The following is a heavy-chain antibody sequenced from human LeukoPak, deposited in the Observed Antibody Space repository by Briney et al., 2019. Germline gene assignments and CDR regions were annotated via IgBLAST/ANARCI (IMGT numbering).Heavy chain of an antibody. CDR1: GGPISSGGHF. CDR2: VKHTVST. CDR3: ARDAIVGATNWFDP. V-gene: IGHV4-39*07. Sequence: PSETLSLTCTVSGGPISSGGHFWTWIRQSPGKGLEWIGEVKHTVSTHSNPSLESRVIISLDASKNQFSLKLSSVTAADTAVYYCARDAIVGATNWFDPWGQGTLVTVSS. D-gene: IGHD1-26*01. J-gene: IGHJ5*02.